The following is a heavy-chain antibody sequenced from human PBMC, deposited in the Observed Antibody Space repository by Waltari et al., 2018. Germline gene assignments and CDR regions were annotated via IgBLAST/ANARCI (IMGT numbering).Heavy chain of an antibody. CDR2: IYWDDDK. J-gene: IGHJ4*02. D-gene: IGHD2-8*01. CDR1: GFSLSTSGVG. CDR3: AHKGKGGGTYLYGY. Sequence: QITLKESGPTLVKPTQTLTLTCTFSGFSLSTSGVGVGWIRQPPGKALEWLALIYWDDDKRYSPSLKIRLTITKDTSKNQVVLTMTNMDPVDTATYYCAHKGKGGGTYLYGYWGQGTLVTVSS. V-gene: IGHV2-5*02.